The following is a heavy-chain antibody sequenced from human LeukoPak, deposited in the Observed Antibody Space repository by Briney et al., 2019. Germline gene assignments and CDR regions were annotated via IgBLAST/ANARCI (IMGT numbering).Heavy chain of an antibody. CDR1: GFTFSYYA. J-gene: IGHJ4*02. V-gene: IGHV3-64*04. D-gene: IGHD3-10*01. CDR2: ISNNGGST. CDR3: AKSFYYNSGSWGIFDY. Sequence: PGGSLRLSCSASGFTFSYYAMHWVRQAPGKGLEYVSAISNNGGSTYYADSVKGRFTISRDNSKNTLYLQMNSLRAEDTAVYYCAKSFYYNSGSWGIFDYWGQGTLVTVSS.